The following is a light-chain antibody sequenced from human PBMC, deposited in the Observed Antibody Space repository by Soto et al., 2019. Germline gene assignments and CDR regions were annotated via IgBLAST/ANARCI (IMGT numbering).Light chain of an antibody. CDR2: DVS. Sequence: QSALTQPASVSGSPGQSITISCTGTGIDVGGYNYVSWYQQYPGKAPKLMIYDVSNRPSGVSNRFSGSKSGNTAALIIFGLQAEDEADYYCCSYTSSSTYVFGTGTQLTVL. V-gene: IGLV2-14*01. CDR1: GIDVGGYNY. CDR3: CSYTSSSTYV. J-gene: IGLJ1*01.